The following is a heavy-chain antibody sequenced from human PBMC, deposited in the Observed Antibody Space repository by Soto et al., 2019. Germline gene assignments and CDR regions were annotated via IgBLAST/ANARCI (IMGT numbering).Heavy chain of an antibody. CDR1: SDSQNSGGYY. J-gene: IGHJ6*02. Sequence: PSETLSLTCSVSSDSQNSGGYYWSWIRQHPGKGLEWIGYIYSDGDTYYNPSLKSRVTISVDTSKNQFSLNLTSVTAADTAVYYCARRGGSSSGYYYYAMDVWGQGTTVTVS. CDR3: ARRGGSSSGYYYYAMDV. D-gene: IGHD6-6*01. V-gene: IGHV4-31*03. CDR2: IYSDGDT.